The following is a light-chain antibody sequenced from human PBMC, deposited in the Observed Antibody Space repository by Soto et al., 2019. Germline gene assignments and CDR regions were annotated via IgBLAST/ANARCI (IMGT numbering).Light chain of an antibody. J-gene: IGKJ5*01. Sequence: EIVLTQSPGTLSLSPGEGATLSCRGSQSVSRNYLGWYQQKPGQAPRLLIYDASSRATGIPDRFSGSGSGTDFTLIISRLEPDDFAVYYCQQYGTSPVTFGQGTRLDIK. CDR2: DAS. CDR1: QSVSRNY. V-gene: IGKV3-20*01. CDR3: QQYGTSPVT.